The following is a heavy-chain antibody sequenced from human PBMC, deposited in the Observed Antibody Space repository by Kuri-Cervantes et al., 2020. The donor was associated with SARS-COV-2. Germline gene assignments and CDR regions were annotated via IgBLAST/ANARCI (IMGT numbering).Heavy chain of an antibody. Sequence: GESLKISCAASGFTFSSYAMHRVRQAPGKGLEWVAVISYDGSNKYYADSVKGRFTISRDNAKNSLYLQMNSLRAEDTAVYYCAKEAGSYYYDSSGLYYFDYWGQGTLVTVSS. J-gene: IGHJ4*02. CDR3: AKEAGSYYYDSSGLYYFDY. CDR1: GFTFSSYA. D-gene: IGHD3-22*01. CDR2: ISYDGSNK. V-gene: IGHV3-30*07.